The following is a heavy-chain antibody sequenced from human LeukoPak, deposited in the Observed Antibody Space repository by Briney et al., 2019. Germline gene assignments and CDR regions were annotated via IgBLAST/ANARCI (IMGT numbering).Heavy chain of an antibody. V-gene: IGHV1-69*13. CDR3: ARASDYVWGSYPTDY. J-gene: IGHJ4*02. CDR2: IIPMFGTA. CDR1: GGTFRDYP. D-gene: IGHD3-16*02. Sequence: SVKVSCKASGGTFRDYPLSWVRQAPGQGLEWMGGIIPMFGTAKYAQNFEGRVKITADESTSTAYMELSSLRSEDTAAYYCARASDYVWGSYPTDYWGQGTLVTVSS.